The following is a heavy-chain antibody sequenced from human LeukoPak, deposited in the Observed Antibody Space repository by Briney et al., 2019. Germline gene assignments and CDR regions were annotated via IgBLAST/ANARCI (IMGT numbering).Heavy chain of an antibody. CDR3: ARDPRRGYYYYGMDV. CDR2: ISSSGSTI. Sequence: GGSLRLSCAASGFTFSDYYMSWIRQAPGKGLEWVSYISSSGSTIYHADSVKGRFTISRDNAKNSLYLQMNSLRAEDTAVYYCARDPRRGYYYYGMDVWGQGTTVTVSS. V-gene: IGHV3-11*01. CDR1: GFTFSDYY. D-gene: IGHD3-10*01. J-gene: IGHJ6*02.